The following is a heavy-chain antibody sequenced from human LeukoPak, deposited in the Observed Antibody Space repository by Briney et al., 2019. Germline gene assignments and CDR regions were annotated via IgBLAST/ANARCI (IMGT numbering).Heavy chain of an antibody. CDR3: ARLRCGGDCSSSDF. CDR2: ISSSGSTV. J-gene: IGHJ4*02. Sequence: PGGSLRLSCAASGFTLSSYSMNWVRQAPGKGLEWVSYISSSGSTVYYADSVKGRFTISRDNAKNSLYLQMNSLRDDDTAVYHCARLRCGGDCSSSDFWGQGTLVTVSS. D-gene: IGHD2-21*02. V-gene: IGHV3-48*02. CDR1: GFTLSSYS.